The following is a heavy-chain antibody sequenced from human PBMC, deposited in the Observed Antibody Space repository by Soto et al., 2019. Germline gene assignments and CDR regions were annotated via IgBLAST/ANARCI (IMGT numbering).Heavy chain of an antibody. J-gene: IGHJ6*02. CDR3: ARDSSTGNYYYYYGMDV. CDR2: IYYSGST. CDR1: GGSISSGDYY. V-gene: IGHV4-30-4*01. Sequence: LSLTCTVSGGSISSGDYYWSWIRQPPGKGLEWIGYIYYSGSTYYNPSLKSRVTISVDTSKSQFSLKLSSVTAADTAVYYCARDSSTGNYYYYYGMDVWGQGTTVTVSS. D-gene: IGHD2-2*01.